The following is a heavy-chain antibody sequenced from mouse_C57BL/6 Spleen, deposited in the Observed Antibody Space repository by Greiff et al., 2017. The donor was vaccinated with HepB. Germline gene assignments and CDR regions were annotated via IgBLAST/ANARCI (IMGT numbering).Heavy chain of an antibody. Sequence: VQLQQPGAELVRPGTSVKLSCKASGYTFTSYWMHWVKQRPGQGLEWIGVIDPSDSYTNYNQKFKGKATLTVDTSSSTAYMQLSSLTSEDSAVYYCEIGSYDWYFDVWGTGTTVTVSS. V-gene: IGHV1-59*01. CDR2: IDPSDSYT. D-gene: IGHD1-1*02. CDR1: GYTFTSYW. J-gene: IGHJ1*03. CDR3: EIGSYDWYFDV.